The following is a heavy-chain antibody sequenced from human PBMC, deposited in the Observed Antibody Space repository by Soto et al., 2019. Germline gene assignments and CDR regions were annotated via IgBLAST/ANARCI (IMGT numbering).Heavy chain of an antibody. CDR1: GFTFRGIW. CDR2: IQGDGSRT. V-gene: IGHV3-74*01. CDR3: ARSDWFDP. Sequence: EVQLVESGGGLVQPGGSLRLSCAASGFTFRGIWMHWVRQIPGKGLVWVSRIQGDGSRTFYADSVKGRFTISRDNAKNTLYLQMDSLRAEDTAVYYCARSDWFDPWGQGTVVTVSS. J-gene: IGHJ5*02.